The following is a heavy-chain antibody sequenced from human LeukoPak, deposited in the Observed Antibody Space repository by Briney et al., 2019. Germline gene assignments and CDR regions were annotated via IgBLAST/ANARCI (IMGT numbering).Heavy chain of an antibody. V-gene: IGHV3-21*04. CDR1: GLSFATAP. CDR2: ITNNINDI. D-gene: IGHD5-12*01. Sequence: GGSLRLSCVASGLSFATAPMDWVRQVPGKGLEWVSFITNNINDISYADSVRGRFTISRDNAKNSLYLQMSSLRAEDTAVYYCVTDVSGSLGDWGQGTLVTVS. CDR3: VTDVSGSLGD. J-gene: IGHJ4*02.